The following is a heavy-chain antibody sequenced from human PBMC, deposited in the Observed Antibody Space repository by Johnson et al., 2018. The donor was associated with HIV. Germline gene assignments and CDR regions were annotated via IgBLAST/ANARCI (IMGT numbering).Heavy chain of an antibody. D-gene: IGHD5-18*01. CDR1: GFTVSSNY. CDR2: IFSGGST. Sequence: VQLVESGGGLVQPGGSLRLSCAASGFTVSSNYMSWVRQAPGKGLEWVSVIFSGGSTHYADSVKGRFTISRDNSKNILYLQMNSLRAEDTATYYCARLPSGYNRDTFNIWGQGTMVTVSS. V-gene: IGHV3-66*04. J-gene: IGHJ3*02. CDR3: ARLPSGYNRDTFNI.